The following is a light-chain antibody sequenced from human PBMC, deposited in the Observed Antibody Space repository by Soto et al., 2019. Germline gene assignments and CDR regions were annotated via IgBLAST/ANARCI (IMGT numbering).Light chain of an antibody. CDR3: QQYGSSPLT. J-gene: IGKJ4*01. Sequence: IVLTHSPGTLSLSPGERATLSGRASQSVSSSYLAWYQQKPGQAPRLLIYGASSRATGIPDRFSGSGSGTDFTLTISRLEPEDFAVYYCQQYGSSPLTFGGGTKVDIK. CDR2: GAS. CDR1: QSVSSSY. V-gene: IGKV3-20*01.